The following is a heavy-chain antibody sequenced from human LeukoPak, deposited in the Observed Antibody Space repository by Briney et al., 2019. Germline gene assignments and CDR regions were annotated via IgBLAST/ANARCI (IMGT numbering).Heavy chain of an antibody. D-gene: IGHD3-22*01. CDR1: GYTFTGYY. V-gene: IGHV1-2*02. CDR3: ARDDSSGFLIDY. Sequence: GASVKVSCKASGYTFTGYYMHWVRQAPGQGLVWMGWINPNSGGTNYAQKFQGRVTMTRDTSISTAYMELSRLRSDDTAVYYCARDDSSGFLIDYWGQGTLVTVSS. J-gene: IGHJ4*02. CDR2: INPNSGGT.